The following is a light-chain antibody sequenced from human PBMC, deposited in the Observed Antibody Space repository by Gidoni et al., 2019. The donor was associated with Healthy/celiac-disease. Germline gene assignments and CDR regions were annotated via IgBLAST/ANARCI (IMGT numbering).Light chain of an antibody. CDR3: GTWDSSLGAWV. J-gene: IGLJ3*02. CDR1: SSNIGNNY. Sequence: QSVLTQPPSVSVDPGQKVTISCSGSSSNIGNNYVSWYQQLPGTAPKLLIYDNNKRPSGIPDRFSGSKSGTSATLGITGLQAGDEADYYCGTWDSSLGAWVFGGGTKLTVL. CDR2: DNN. V-gene: IGLV1-51*01.